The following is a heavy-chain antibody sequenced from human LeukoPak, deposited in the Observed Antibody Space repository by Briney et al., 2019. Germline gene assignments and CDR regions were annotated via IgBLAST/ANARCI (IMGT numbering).Heavy chain of an antibody. Sequence: SETLSLTCSVSGGSISSYYWSWIRQPPGKGLEWIGYIYYSGSTNYNPSLKSRVTISVDTSKNQFSLKLRSVTAADTAVYYCARHHRGSGCVDYWGQGARVTVS. D-gene: IGHD6-19*01. CDR2: IYYSGST. V-gene: IGHV4-59*08. CDR1: GGSISSYY. J-gene: IGHJ4*02. CDR3: ARHHRGSGCVDY.